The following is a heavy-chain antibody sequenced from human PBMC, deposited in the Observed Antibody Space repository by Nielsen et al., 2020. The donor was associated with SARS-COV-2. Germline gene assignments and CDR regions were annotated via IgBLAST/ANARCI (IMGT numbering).Heavy chain of an antibody. CDR1: GFTFSSYW. Sequence: GESLKISCAASGFTFSSYWMHWVRQAPGKGLVWVSRINSDGSSTSYADSVKGRSTISRDNAKNTLYLQMNSLRAEDTAVYYCARDESSGWYGGYWGQGTLVTVSS. CDR3: ARDESSGWYGGY. J-gene: IGHJ4*02. V-gene: IGHV3-74*01. D-gene: IGHD6-19*01. CDR2: INSDGSST.